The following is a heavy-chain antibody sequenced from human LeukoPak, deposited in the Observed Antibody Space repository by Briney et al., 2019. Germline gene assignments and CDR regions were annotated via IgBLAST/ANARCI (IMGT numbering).Heavy chain of an antibody. J-gene: IGHJ5*02. CDR3: ARDLDGYNLGWFDP. D-gene: IGHD5-24*01. CDR2: ISAYNGNT. V-gene: IGHV1-18*01. CDR1: GYTFTSYG. Sequence: ASVTVSCKASGYTFTSYGISWVRQAPGQGLEWMGWISAYNGNTNYAQKLQGRVTMTTDTSTSTAYMELRSLRSDDTAVYYCARDLDGYNLGWFDPWGQGTLVTVSS.